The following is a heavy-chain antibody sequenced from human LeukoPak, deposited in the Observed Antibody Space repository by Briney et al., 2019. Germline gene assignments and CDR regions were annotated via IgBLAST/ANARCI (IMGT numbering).Heavy chain of an antibody. CDR1: GFTFSSYA. V-gene: IGHV3-23*01. CDR3: AKDSGDYGDYSDAFDI. Sequence: GGSLRLSCAASGFTFSSYAMSWVRQAPGKGLEWVSAISGSGGSTYYADSVKGRFTISRDNSKNTLYPQMNSLRAEDTAVYYCAKDSGDYGDYSDAFDIWGQGTMVTVSS. CDR2: ISGSGGST. D-gene: IGHD4-17*01. J-gene: IGHJ3*02.